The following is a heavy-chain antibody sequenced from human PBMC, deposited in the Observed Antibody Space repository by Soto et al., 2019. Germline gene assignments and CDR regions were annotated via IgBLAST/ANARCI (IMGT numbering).Heavy chain of an antibody. CDR2: ISGSGGST. CDR3: ARASIMETAFDI. CDR1: GFTFSSYA. V-gene: IGHV3-23*01. D-gene: IGHD3-16*01. J-gene: IGHJ3*02. Sequence: PGGSLRLSCAASGFTFSSYAMSWVRQAPGKGLEWVSAISGSGGSTYYADSVKGRFTISRDNSKNTLYLQMNSLRAEDTAVYYCARASIMETAFDIWGQGTMVTVSS.